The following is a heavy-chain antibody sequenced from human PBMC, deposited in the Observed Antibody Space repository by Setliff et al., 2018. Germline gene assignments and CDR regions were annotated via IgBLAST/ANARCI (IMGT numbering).Heavy chain of an antibody. CDR3: ARGLHSGTYWGTRPLGLDY. V-gene: IGHV4-39*01. CDR2: ISYSGTP. D-gene: IGHD1-26*01. J-gene: IGHJ4*02. Sequence: PSETLSLTCTVSDDSFTSSRYYWGWVRQASGSGLEWIGSISYSGTPYYNASVESRVTISIDTSRNQFSLKLTSVTVADTAVYYCARGLHSGTYWGTRPLGLDYWGRGSLVTVSS. CDR1: DDSFTSSRYY.